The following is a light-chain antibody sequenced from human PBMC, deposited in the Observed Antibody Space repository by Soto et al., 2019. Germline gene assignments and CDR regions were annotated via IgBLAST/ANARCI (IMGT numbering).Light chain of an antibody. CDR3: CSYAGTYTLYV. CDR2: EVS. CDR1: SSDIGGYNY. V-gene: IGLV2-14*01. Sequence: QSVLTQPASVSGSPGQSITISCTGTSSDIGGYNYVSWYQQHPGKVPKLMIFEVSNRPSGVSYRFSGSKSGNTASLTISGLQAEDEADYYCCSYAGTYTLYVFGTGTKVTVL. J-gene: IGLJ1*01.